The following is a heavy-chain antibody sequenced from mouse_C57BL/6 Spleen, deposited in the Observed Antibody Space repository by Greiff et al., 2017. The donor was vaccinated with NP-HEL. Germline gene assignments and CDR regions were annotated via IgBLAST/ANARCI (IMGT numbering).Heavy chain of an antibody. V-gene: IGHV5-6*01. J-gene: IGHJ4*01. CDR3: ARRGGRYAMDY. CDR1: GFTFSSYG. Sequence: VQLKQSGGDLVKPGGSLKLSCAASGFTFSSYGMSWVRQTPDKRLEWVATISSGGSYTYYPDSVKGRFTISRDNAKNTLYLPMSSLKSEDTAMYYCARRGGRYAMDYWGQGTSVTVSS. CDR2: ISSGGSYT.